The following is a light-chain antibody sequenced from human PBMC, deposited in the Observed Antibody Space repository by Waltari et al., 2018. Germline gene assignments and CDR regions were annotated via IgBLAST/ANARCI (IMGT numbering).Light chain of an antibody. J-gene: IGKJ1*01. CDR3: MQALQTTWT. Sequence: EIVMTQSPLSLPVTPGEPASISCRSSQSLLHSNGYNYLDWYLQKPGQSPQLLIYLGSTRDSGVPDRFSGSRSGTDFTLKISRVEAEDVGVYFCMQALQTTWTFGQGTKVEIK. CDR2: LGS. V-gene: IGKV2-28*01. CDR1: QSLLHSNGYNY.